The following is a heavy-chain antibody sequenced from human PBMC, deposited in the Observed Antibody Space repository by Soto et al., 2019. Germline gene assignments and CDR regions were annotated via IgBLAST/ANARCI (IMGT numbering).Heavy chain of an antibody. Sequence: GGSLRLSCAASGFTFSSYAMHWVRQAPGKGLEYVSAISSNGGSTYYANSVKGRFTISRDNSKNTLYLQMGSLRAEDMAGYYWARGYYGSGSYYTKDLAFDIWGQGTMVTVSS. CDR3: ARGYYGSGSYYTKDLAFDI. J-gene: IGHJ3*02. CDR2: ISSNGGST. V-gene: IGHV3-64*01. CDR1: GFTFSSYA. D-gene: IGHD3-10*01.